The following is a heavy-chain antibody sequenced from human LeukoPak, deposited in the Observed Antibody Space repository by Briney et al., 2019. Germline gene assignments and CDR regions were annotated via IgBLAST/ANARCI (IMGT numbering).Heavy chain of an antibody. CDR1: GYTFINYG. Sequence: ASVKVSCKASGYTFINYGISWVRQAPGQGLEWMGWISPYNGNTKYLQKLQGRVTMTTDTSTSTAYMEVSSLRSDDTAVYYCAREESIGSYQFLHDYWGQGTLVTVSS. V-gene: IGHV1-18*01. CDR2: ISPYNGNT. D-gene: IGHD1-26*01. CDR3: AREESIGSYQFLHDY. J-gene: IGHJ4*02.